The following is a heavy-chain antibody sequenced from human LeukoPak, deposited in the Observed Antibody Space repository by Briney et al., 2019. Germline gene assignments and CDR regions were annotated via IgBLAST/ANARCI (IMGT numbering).Heavy chain of an antibody. V-gene: IGHV3-7*01. CDR2: IKQDGSEK. CDR3: DRDWGSSGYYLGYFQY. J-gene: IGHJ1*01. CDR1: GFIFSSYW. Sequence: PEGSVRLSCAASGFIFSSYWMSWVRQAPGKGRVWVANIKQDGSEKYYVDSVKGRFTISRDNAKNSLYLQMNSLRAQNTAVYDWDRDWGSSGYYLGYFQYWGQGTLVTVSS. D-gene: IGHD3-22*01.